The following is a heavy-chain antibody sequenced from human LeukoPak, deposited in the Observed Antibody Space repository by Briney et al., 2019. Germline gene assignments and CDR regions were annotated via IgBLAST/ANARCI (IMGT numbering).Heavy chain of an antibody. V-gene: IGHV3-30*18. J-gene: IGHJ4*02. CDR2: ISYDGSNT. Sequence: GGSLRLSCAASGFTFSNFGMHWVRKTPGKGLECVAVISYDGSNTYYADSVKGRFTISRDNSKSTLSLQLSSLGVEDTAVYYCAKERCSGSACYIFDSWGQGTLVIVSA. D-gene: IGHD2-15*01. CDR1: GFTFSNFG. CDR3: AKERCSGSACYIFDS.